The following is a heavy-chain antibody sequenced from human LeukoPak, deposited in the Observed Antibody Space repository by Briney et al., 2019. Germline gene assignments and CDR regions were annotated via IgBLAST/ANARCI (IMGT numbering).Heavy chain of an antibody. J-gene: IGHJ4*02. CDR1: GFASTGHA. CDR2: IGGDGFSA. Sequence: GGSLRLSCSASGFASTGHAMHWVRQAPGKGLEYVAGIGGDGFSAFYADSMSDRVTISRDNSKSTVHLQMTSLRGEDTAVYYCVRDVDYYASGSYLGYFDYWGQGTLVSVSS. V-gene: IGHV3-64D*06. D-gene: IGHD3-10*01. CDR3: VRDVDYYASGSYLGYFDY.